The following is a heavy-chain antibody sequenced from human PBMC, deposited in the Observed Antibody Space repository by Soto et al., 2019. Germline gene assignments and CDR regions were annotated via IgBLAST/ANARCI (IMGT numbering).Heavy chain of an antibody. CDR2: IGGSGTYT. CDR1: GFSFSDFG. Sequence: PGGSLRLSCAASGFSFSDFGMNWVRQAPGKGLEWVSTIGGSGTYTYYADPVKGRFTVSRDNSRNTVYLHLNSLRAEDTAVYYCTTNFYSDHGMDVWGQGTTVTVSS. D-gene: IGHD4-17*01. J-gene: IGHJ6*02. CDR3: TTNFYSDHGMDV. V-gene: IGHV3-23*01.